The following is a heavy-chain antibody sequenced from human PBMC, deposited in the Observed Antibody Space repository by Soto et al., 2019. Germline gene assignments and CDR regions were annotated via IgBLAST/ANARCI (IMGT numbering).Heavy chain of an antibody. D-gene: IGHD3-10*01. V-gene: IGHV3-7*01. CDR3: ARSYGSGSYVHVD. Sequence: GSLRLSCAASGFTFSSYWMSWVRQAPGKGLEWVANIKQDGSEKYYVDSVKGRFTISRDNAKNSLYLQMNSLRAEDTAVYYCARSYGSGSYVHVDWGQGTLVTVSS. CDR2: IKQDGSEK. J-gene: IGHJ4*02. CDR1: GFTFSSYW.